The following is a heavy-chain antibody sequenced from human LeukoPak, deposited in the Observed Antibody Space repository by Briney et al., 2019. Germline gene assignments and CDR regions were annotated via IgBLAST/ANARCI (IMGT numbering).Heavy chain of an antibody. CDR1: GGSISSGYHY. CDR2: IYESGRT. J-gene: IGHJ4*02. Sequence: PSETLSLTCTVSGGSISSGYHYWGWIRQPPGKGLEWIGGIYESGRTHYNPSLRSRITISVDTSKNQFSLELSSVTAADTAVYYCARGDSSSWSLFDYWGQGTLVTVSS. CDR3: ARGDSSSWSLFDY. V-gene: IGHV4-39*01. D-gene: IGHD6-13*01.